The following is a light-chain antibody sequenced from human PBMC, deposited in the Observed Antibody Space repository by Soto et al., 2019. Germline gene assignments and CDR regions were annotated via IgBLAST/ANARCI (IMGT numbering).Light chain of an antibody. V-gene: IGLV2-8*01. CDR3: SQYERHNNLAL. Sequence: QAALTQPPSASGSPGQSVTIACTGTSTDIGAYNFVSWYQQHPGKAPKVIIYEVTKRPSGVPDRFSGSKFGNPPSLTVSGLQPEDESEYYCSQYERHNNLALLGTGPKATVL. CDR1: STDIGAYNF. CDR2: EVT. J-gene: IGLJ1*01.